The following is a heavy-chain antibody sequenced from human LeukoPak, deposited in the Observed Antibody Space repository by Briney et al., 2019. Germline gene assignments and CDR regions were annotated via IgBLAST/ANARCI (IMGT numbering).Heavy chain of an antibody. V-gene: IGHV6-1*01. CDR3: ARGRGGPFDY. D-gene: IGHD3-10*01. CDR2: TSYRSKWSS. J-gene: IGHJ4*02. Sequence: SQTLSLTCAISGDSVSSNSAAWNWVRQSPSRGLEWLGRTSYRSKWSSDYAVSVKSRITINPDTSKNQFSLQLSSVTPEDTAVYFCARGRGGPFDYWGQGILVTVSS. CDR1: GDSVSSNSAA.